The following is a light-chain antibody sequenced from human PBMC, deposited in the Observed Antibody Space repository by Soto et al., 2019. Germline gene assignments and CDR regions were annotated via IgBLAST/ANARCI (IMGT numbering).Light chain of an antibody. CDR3: SSYAGSNNYVV. V-gene: IGLV2-14*01. J-gene: IGLJ2*01. CDR2: EVS. Sequence: QSALTQPASVSGSPGQSITISCTGTSSDVGGYNYVSWYQQHPGKAPKLMIYEVSNRPSGVSNRFSGSKSGNTASLTISGLQDEDEADYYCSSYAGSNNYVVFGGGTKLTVL. CDR1: SSDVGGYNY.